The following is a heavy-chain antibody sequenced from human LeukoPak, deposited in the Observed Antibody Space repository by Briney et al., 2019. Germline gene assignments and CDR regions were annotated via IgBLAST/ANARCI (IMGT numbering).Heavy chain of an antibody. CDR2: IKQDGSEK. Sequence: PGGSLRLSCAASGFSFGSYWMSWVRQAPGKGLEWVANIKQDGSEKYYVDSVKGRFTISRDNAKNSLFLQMNSLRAEDTAVYYCARDLDYWGQGPLVTVSS. CDR1: GFSFGSYW. V-gene: IGHV3-7*01. CDR3: ARDLDY. J-gene: IGHJ4*02.